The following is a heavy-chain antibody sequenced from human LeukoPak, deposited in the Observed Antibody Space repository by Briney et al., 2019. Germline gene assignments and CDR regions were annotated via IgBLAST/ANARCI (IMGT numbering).Heavy chain of an antibody. CDR1: GGSFSGYY. D-gene: IGHD2-2*01. J-gene: IGHJ5*02. CDR2: INHSGST. CDR3: ARGVVVVPAATGWFEP. V-gene: IGHV4-34*01. Sequence: PSETLSLTCAVYGGSFSGYYWSWIRQPPGKGLEWIGEINHSGSTNYNPSLKSRVTISVDTSKNQFSMKLSSVTAADTAVYYCARGVVVVPAATGWFEPWGQGTLVTVSS.